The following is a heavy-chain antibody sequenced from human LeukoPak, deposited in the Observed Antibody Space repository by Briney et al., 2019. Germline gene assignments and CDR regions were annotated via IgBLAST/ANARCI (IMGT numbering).Heavy chain of an antibody. CDR1: GFTFSSHS. V-gene: IGHV3-21*04. D-gene: IGHD3-10*01. CDR3: AKAIYASGSPYTSIDY. CDR2: ITSSSSYI. Sequence: GGSLRLSCAASGFTFSSHSMNWVRQAPGKGLEWVSSITSSSSYIFYADSVKGRITISRDNSKNTLYLQMNSLRAEDTAVYYCAKAIYASGSPYTSIDYWGQGTLVTVSS. J-gene: IGHJ4*02.